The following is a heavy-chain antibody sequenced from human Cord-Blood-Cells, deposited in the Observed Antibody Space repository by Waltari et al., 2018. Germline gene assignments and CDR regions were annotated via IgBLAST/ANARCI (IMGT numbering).Heavy chain of an antibody. V-gene: IGHV3-23*04. J-gene: IGHJ6*02. CDR2: ISGSGGST. Sequence: EVQLVESGGGLVQPGGSLRLSCAASGFTFSSYAMSWVRQAPGKGLEWVSAISGSGGSTYYADSVKGRFTISRDNSKNTLYLQMNSLRAEDTAVYCCAKDTDIVVVVAAIPVGGMDVWGQGTTVTVSS. CDR3: AKDTDIVVVVAAIPVGGMDV. CDR1: GFTFSSYA. D-gene: IGHD2-15*01.